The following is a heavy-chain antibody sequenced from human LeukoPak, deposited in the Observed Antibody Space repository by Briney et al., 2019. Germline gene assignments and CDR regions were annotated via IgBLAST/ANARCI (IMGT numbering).Heavy chain of an antibody. CDR2: IIPIFSTA. V-gene: IGHV1-69*13. D-gene: IGHD2-2*02. Sequence: SVKVSCKASGGTFSSYAISWVRQAPGQGLEWMGGIIPIFSTANYAQKFQGRVTITADESTSTAYMELSSLRSEDTAVYYCAVDIVVVPAAIHYYYYMDVWGKGTTVTVSS. CDR1: GGTFSSYA. J-gene: IGHJ6*03. CDR3: AVDIVVVPAAIHYYYYMDV.